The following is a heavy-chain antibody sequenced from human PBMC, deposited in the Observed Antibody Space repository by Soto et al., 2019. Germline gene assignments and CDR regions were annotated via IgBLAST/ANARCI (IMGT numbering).Heavy chain of an antibody. CDR2: ISSSGSTK. CDR1: GFTFSDYY. D-gene: IGHD3-10*01. V-gene: IGHV3-11*01. Sequence: QVQLVESGGGLVKPGGSLRLSCAASGFTFSDYYMSWIRQAPGKGLEWVSYISSSGSTKYYADSVKGRFTISRDNAKNSLYVQLNSRRAEDTAVYYCARSGGVSSYYYYGMDVWGQGTTVTVSS. J-gene: IGHJ6*02. CDR3: ARSGGVSSYYYYGMDV.